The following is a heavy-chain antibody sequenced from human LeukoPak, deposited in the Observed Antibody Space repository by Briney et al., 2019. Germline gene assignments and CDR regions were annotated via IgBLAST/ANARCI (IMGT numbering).Heavy chain of an antibody. CDR3: ASSKHYYDSSAYYVY. V-gene: IGHV4-34*01. D-gene: IGHD3-22*01. J-gene: IGHJ4*02. CDR1: GGSFSGYY. Sequence: SETLSLTCAVYGGSFSGYYWSWIRQPPGKGLEWIGEINHSGSTNYNPSLKSRVTISVDTSKNQFSLKLSSVTAADTAVYYCASSKHYYDSSAYYVYWGQGTLVTVSS. CDR2: INHSGST.